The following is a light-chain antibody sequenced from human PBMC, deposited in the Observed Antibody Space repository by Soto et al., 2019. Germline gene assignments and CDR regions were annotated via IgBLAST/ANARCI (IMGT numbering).Light chain of an antibody. Sequence: QSVLTQPASVSGSPGQSITISCTGTSSDVGGYNYVSWYQQHPGKAPKLMIYDVSNRPSGVSNRFSGSKSGNTASLTISGLQSEDEADYYCSSYTSSSTVYFFGTGTKVT. J-gene: IGLJ1*01. V-gene: IGLV2-14*01. CDR3: SSYTSSSTVYF. CDR2: DVS. CDR1: SSDVGGYNY.